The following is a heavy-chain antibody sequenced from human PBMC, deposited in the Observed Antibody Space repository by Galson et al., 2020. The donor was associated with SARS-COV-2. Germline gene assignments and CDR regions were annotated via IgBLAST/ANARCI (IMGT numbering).Heavy chain of an antibody. J-gene: IGHJ4*02. V-gene: IGHV3-30*04. CDR3: ARDSGSSPGGY. D-gene: IGHD3-10*01. Sequence: GGSLRLSCAASGFTFSSYAMHWVRQAPGKGLEWVAVISYDGSNKYYADSVKGRFTISRDNYKNTLYLQMNSLRAEDTAVYYCARDSGSSPGGYWGQGTLVTVSS. CDR2: ISYDGSNK. CDR1: GFTFSSYA.